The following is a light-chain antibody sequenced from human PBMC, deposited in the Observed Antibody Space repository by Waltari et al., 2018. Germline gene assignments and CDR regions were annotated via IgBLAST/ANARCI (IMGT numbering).Light chain of an antibody. J-gene: IGKJ1*01. V-gene: IGKV1-6*01. CDR3: LQDYNYPRT. CDR2: AAS. Sequence: AIQMTQSPSSLSASVGDRVTITCRASQGIRNDLGWYQQKPGKEPKLLFYAASSLQSWVPSMFIGIGSGTDFTLTISSLQPEDFATYYCLQDYNYPRTFGQGTKVEIK. CDR1: QGIRND.